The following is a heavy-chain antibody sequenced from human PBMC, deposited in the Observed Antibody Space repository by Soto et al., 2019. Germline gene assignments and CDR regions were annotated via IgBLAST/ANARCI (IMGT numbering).Heavy chain of an antibody. D-gene: IGHD3-10*01. CDR1: GYSFISYW. J-gene: IGHJ5*02. CDR3: ARLYGSGQWNRFDP. CDR2: IYPHDSDT. V-gene: IGHV5-51*01. Sequence: GESLKISCKGSGYSFISYWIGWVRQMPGRGLEWMGIIYPHDSDTRYSPSFQGQVTISADKSISTAYLQWSSLKASDSAMYYCARLYGSGQWNRFDPWGQGTLVTVSS.